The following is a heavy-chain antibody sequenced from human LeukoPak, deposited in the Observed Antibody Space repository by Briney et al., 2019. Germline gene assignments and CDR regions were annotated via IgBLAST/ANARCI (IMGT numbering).Heavy chain of an antibody. V-gene: IGHV1-18*01. CDR1: GYTFTSCG. CDR2: ISAYNGNT. J-gene: IGHJ4*02. CDR3: ARDGPYCSSTSCHVLLDY. Sequence: ASVKVSCKASGYTFTSCGISWVRQAPGQGLEWMGWISAYNGNTNYAQKLQGRVTMTTDTSTSTAYMELRSLRSDDTAVYYCARDGPYCSSTSCHVLLDYWGQGTLVTVSS. D-gene: IGHD2-2*01.